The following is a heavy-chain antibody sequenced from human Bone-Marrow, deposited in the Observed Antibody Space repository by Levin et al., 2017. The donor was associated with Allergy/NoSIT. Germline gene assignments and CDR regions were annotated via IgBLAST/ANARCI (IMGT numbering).Heavy chain of an antibody. J-gene: IGHJ4*02. D-gene: IGHD4-17*01. CDR2: LYPDGRT. Sequence: PGGSLRLSCEASGFTVTSSYMTWIRQAPGKALEWVSTLYPDGRTYYRDSVKGRFTISGDTSKNTLFLQVNNLRAEDTAMYYCARATGQTTIFDLWGQGTLVRVSS. CDR1: GFTVTSSY. V-gene: IGHV3-53*01. CDR3: ARATGQTTIFDL.